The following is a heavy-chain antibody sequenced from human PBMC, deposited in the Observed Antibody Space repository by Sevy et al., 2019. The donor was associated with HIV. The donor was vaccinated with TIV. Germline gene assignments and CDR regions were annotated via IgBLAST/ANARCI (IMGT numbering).Heavy chain of an antibody. D-gene: IGHD3-10*01. J-gene: IGHJ5*02. Sequence: SETLSLKCSVSGGSVNNHYWTWIRQSPGKGLEWLGYAHYSGRPEYNPSLKSRLTISLDMSKNQFSLQLDYVTAADTAIYFCSTFGNNFDPRFDPWGQGTLVTVSS. CDR1: GGSVNNHY. V-gene: IGHV4-59*02. CDR2: AHYSGRP. CDR3: STFGNNFDPRFDP.